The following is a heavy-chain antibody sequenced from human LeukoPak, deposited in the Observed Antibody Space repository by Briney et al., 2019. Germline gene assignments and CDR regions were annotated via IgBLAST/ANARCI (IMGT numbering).Heavy chain of an antibody. V-gene: IGHV3-7*01. CDR1: GFTFSSYY. Sequence: GGSLRLSCAASGFTFSSYYMGWVRQAPGKGLEWVANIKEDGSQKYYVDSVKGRFTISRDNAKNSLYLQMNSLRAEDTAVYYCAELGITMIGGVWGKGTTVTISS. CDR3: AELGITMIGGV. D-gene: IGHD3-10*02. J-gene: IGHJ6*04. CDR2: IKEDGSQK.